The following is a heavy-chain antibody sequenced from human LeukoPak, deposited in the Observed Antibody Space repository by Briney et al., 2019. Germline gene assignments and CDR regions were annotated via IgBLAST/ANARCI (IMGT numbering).Heavy chain of an antibody. D-gene: IGHD2-2*02. CDR3: ARDKVGRAAIGSPWFDP. J-gene: IGHJ5*02. Sequence: GGSLRLSCAASGFTFSSYAMHWVRQAPGKGLEWVAVISYDGSNKYYADSVKGRFTISRDNSKNTLYLQMNSLRAGDTAVYYCARDKVGRAAIGSPWFDPWGQGTLVTVSS. CDR2: ISYDGSNK. V-gene: IGHV3-30-3*01. CDR1: GFTFSSYA.